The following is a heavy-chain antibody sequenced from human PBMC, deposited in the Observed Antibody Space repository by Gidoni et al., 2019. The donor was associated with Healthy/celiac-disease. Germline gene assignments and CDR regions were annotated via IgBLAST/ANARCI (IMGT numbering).Heavy chain of an antibody. Sequence: QVQLVESGGGVVQPGRSLRLSCAASGFTFSSYGMHWVRQAPGKGLEWVAVISYDGSNKYYADSVKGRFTISRDNSKNTLYLQMNSLRAEDTAVYYCAKVKYDILTGGAFDIWGQGTMVTVSS. CDR3: AKVKYDILTGGAFDI. D-gene: IGHD3-9*01. CDR2: ISYDGSNK. V-gene: IGHV3-30*18. J-gene: IGHJ3*02. CDR1: GFTFSSYG.